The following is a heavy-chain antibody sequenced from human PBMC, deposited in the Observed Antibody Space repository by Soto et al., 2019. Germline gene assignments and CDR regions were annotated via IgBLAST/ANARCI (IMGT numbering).Heavy chain of an antibody. V-gene: IGHV4-4*07. J-gene: IGHJ5*02. D-gene: IGHD1-7*01. CDR2: IYTSGST. Sequence: SETLSLTCTVSGGSISSYYWSWIRQPAGKGLEWIGRIYTSGSTNYNPSLKSRVTMSVDTSKNQFSLKLSSVTAADTAVYYCARGSPRGDLNWNSLLDPWGQGTLVTISS. CDR3: ARGSPRGDLNWNSLLDP. CDR1: GGSISSYY.